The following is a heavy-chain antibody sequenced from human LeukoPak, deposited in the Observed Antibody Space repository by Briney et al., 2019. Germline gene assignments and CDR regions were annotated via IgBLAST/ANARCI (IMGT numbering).Heavy chain of an antibody. Sequence: GGSLRLSCAASGFTFSSYGMHWVRQAPGKGLEWVAVIWYDGSNKYYADSVKGRFTISRDNSKNTLYLQMNSLRAEDTAVYYCARDIKTYYDILTGPADYYYYGMDVWGQGTTVTVS. CDR3: ARDIKTYYDILTGPADYYYYGMDV. CDR2: IWYDGSNK. J-gene: IGHJ6*02. V-gene: IGHV3-33*01. D-gene: IGHD3-9*01. CDR1: GFTFSSYG.